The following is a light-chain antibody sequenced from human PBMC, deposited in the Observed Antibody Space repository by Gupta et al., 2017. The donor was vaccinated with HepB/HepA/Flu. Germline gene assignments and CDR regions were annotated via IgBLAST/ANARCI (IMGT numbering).Light chain of an antibody. V-gene: IGKV2-28*01. CDR1: QSLLHSNVYNY. J-gene: IGKJ1*01. Sequence: EIVMPQSPLSLPVTPGEPASISCRSSQSLLHSNVYNYLDWYLQKPGQSPQLLIYLGSNRASGVPDRFSGSGSGTDFTLKISRVEAEDVGVYYCMQALQTPWTFGQGTKVEIK. CDR3: MQALQTPWT. CDR2: LGS.